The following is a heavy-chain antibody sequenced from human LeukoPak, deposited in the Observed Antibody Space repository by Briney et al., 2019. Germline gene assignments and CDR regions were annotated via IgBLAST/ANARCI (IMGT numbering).Heavy chain of an antibody. J-gene: IGHJ4*02. CDR2: IKQDGSEK. V-gene: IGHV3-7*01. CDR1: GFTFSSYW. CDR3: ARDCSSTSCYQAFDY. Sequence: GGSLRPSCAASGFTFSSYWMSWVRQAPGKGLEWVANIKQDGSEKYYVDSVKGRFTISRDNAKNSLYLQMNSLRAEDTAVYYCARDCSSTSCYQAFDYWGQGTLVTVSS. D-gene: IGHD2-2*01.